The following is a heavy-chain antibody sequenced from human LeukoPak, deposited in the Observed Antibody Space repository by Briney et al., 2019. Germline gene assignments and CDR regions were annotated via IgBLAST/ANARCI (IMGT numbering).Heavy chain of an antibody. J-gene: IGHJ6*03. CDR2: IHYSGGT. V-gene: IGHV4-59*01. CDR3: ARVMDTGYGGKLLGYYYYMDV. CDR1: GGSFSGYY. Sequence: SETLSLTCAAYGGSFSGYYWSWIRQPPGKGLEWIGYIHYSGGTNNNPSLKSRVTISVDTSKNQFSLKLSSVTAADTAVYYCARVMDTGYGGKLLGYYYYMDVWGKGTTVTVSS. D-gene: IGHD4/OR15-4a*01.